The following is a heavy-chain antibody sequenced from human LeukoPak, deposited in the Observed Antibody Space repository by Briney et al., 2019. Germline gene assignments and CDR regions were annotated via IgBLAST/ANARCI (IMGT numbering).Heavy chain of an antibody. CDR3: ARRPPTVVTLSRDALHI. J-gene: IGHJ3*02. Sequence: PGESLKISCKGSGYTFSNYWIGWVRQMPGKGLECMGIIYPADSDTTYSPSFRGQVTISADKSINTAYLQWSSLKASDTAMYYCARRPPTVVTLSRDALHIWGQGTMVTVSS. CDR1: GYTFSNYW. D-gene: IGHD4-23*01. V-gene: IGHV5-51*01. CDR2: IYPADSDT.